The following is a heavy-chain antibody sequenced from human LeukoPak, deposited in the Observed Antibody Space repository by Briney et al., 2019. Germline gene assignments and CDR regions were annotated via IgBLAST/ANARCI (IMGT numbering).Heavy chain of an antibody. Sequence: PWETLSLTCTVSGYSISSDYYWGWIRQPPGKGLEWIGSIYHSGSTYYNPSLKSRVTISLDTSKNQFSLKLRSVTAADTAVYYCARDRPGEMNEAFHIWVQGTMVTVSS. J-gene: IGHJ3*02. CDR1: GYSISSDYY. V-gene: IGHV4-38-2*02. CDR3: ARDRPGEMNEAFHI. D-gene: IGHD3-10*01. CDR2: IYHSGST.